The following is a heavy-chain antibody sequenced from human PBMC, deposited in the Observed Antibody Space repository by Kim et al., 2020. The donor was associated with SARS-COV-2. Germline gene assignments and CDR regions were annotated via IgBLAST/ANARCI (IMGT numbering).Heavy chain of an antibody. CDR1: GFTFSSYA. Sequence: GGSLRLSCAASGFTFSSYAMHWVRQAPGKGLEWVAVISYDGSNKYYADSVKGRFTISRDNSKNTLYLQMNSLRAEDTAVYYCARDSAGSRFSSGYSYGYSILTPGSLYYYYYYMDVWGKGTTVTVSS. D-gene: IGHD5-18*01. CDR3: ARDSAGSRFSSGYSYGYSILTPGSLYYYYYYMDV. V-gene: IGHV3-30-3*01. CDR2: ISYDGSNK. J-gene: IGHJ6*03.